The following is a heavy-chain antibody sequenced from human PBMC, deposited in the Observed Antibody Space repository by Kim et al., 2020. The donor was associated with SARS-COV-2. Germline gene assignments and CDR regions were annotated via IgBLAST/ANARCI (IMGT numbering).Heavy chain of an antibody. Sequence: SETLSLTCTVSGGSISNYYWSWIRQPPGKGLEWIGYIYYSGSTNYNPSLKSRVTISVDTSKNQFSLKLSSVTAADTAVYYCARGVSDYVWGSFRFDYWGQGTLVTVSS. D-gene: IGHD3-16*02. CDR1: GGSISNYY. CDR2: IYYSGST. J-gene: IGHJ4*02. CDR3: ARGVSDYVWGSFRFDY. V-gene: IGHV4-59*01.